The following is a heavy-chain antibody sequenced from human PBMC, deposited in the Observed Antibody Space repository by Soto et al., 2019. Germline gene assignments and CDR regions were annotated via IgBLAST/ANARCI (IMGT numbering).Heavy chain of an antibody. V-gene: IGHV4-34*01. CDR3: ARDVTMVRGHRWFDP. CDR2: INHSGST. Sequence: QVQLQQWGAGLLKPSETLSLTCAVYGGSFSGYYWSWIRQPPGKGLEWIGEINHSGSTNYNPSLKSRVTISVDTSKYQFALKLSSVTAADTAVYYCARDVTMVRGHRWFDPWGQGTLVTVSS. J-gene: IGHJ5*02. CDR1: GGSFSGYY. D-gene: IGHD3-10*01.